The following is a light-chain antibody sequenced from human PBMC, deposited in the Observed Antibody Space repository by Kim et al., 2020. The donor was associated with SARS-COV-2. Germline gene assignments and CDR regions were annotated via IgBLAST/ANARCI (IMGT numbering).Light chain of an antibody. V-gene: IGKV4-1*01. Sequence: DIVMTQSQDSLAVSLGERATINCKSSQSVLYSSNNKNYLAWYQQKPGQPHKLLIYWASTRESGVPDRFSGSGSGTDFTLTISSLQAEDVAVYYCQQYYSTPFTFGHGTKVDIK. J-gene: IGKJ3*01. CDR3: QQYYSTPFT. CDR2: WAS. CDR1: QSVLYSSNNKNY.